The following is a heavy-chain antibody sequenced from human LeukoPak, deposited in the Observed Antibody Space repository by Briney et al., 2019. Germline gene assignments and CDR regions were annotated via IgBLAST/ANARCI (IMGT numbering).Heavy chain of an antibody. Sequence: PGGSLRLSCAASGFTFNTYAMHWVRQAPGKGLEWVAVMSYDGSNEHYADSVKGRFTISRDNSKNTLYLQMQSLRDEDTAVYYCARDRPGGVWIGELKSILSFLLGYWGQGTLVTVSS. CDR2: MSYDGSNE. CDR3: ARDRPGGVWIGELKSILSFLLGY. V-gene: IGHV3-30-3*01. CDR1: GFTFNTYA. D-gene: IGHD3-10*01. J-gene: IGHJ4*02.